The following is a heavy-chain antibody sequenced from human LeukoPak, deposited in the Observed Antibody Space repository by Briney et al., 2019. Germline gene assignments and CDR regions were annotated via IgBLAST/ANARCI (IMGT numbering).Heavy chain of an antibody. CDR3: AVRLWRRDGYNLSAFDI. CDR2: IYYSGST. V-gene: IGHV4-59*01. D-gene: IGHD5-24*01. J-gene: IGHJ3*02. CDR1: GGSISSYY. Sequence: PSETLSLTCTVSGGSISSYYWNCIRQPPGKGLEWIGYIYYSGSTNYNPSLKSRVTISVDTSKNQFSLKLSSVTAADTAVYYCAVRLWRRDGYNLSAFDIWGQGTMVTVSS.